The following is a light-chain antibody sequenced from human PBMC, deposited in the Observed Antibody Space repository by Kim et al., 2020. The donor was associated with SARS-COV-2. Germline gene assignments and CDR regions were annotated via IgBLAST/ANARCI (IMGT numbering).Light chain of an antibody. CDR3: QQYGSLPGA. Sequence: EIVLTQSPGTLSLSPGERATLSCRASQSVSSNYLAWYQQKPGQAPRLLIYAASSRATGIPDRFSGRGSGTDFTLTITRLEPEDSEVYYCQQYGSLPGAFGQGTKVDIK. CDR2: AAS. CDR1: QSVSSNY. V-gene: IGKV3-20*01. J-gene: IGKJ1*01.